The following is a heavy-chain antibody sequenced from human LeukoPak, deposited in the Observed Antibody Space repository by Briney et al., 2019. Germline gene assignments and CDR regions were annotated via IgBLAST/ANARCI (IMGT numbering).Heavy chain of an antibody. J-gene: IGHJ4*02. D-gene: IGHD6-19*01. V-gene: IGHV3-30*03. Sequence: GGSLRLSCAASGFTFSSYGMHWVRQAPGKGLEWVAVISYDGSNKYYADPVKGRFTISRDNSKNTLYLQMNSLRAEDTAVYYCARDGSRLGRTVFDYWGQGTLVTVSS. CDR2: ISYDGSNK. CDR3: ARDGSRLGRTVFDY. CDR1: GFTFSSYG.